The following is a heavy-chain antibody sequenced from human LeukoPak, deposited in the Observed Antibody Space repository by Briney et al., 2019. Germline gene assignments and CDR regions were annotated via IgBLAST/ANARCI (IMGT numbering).Heavy chain of an antibody. CDR3: LRGDRRDY. V-gene: IGHV3-21*06. CDR2: IDSSGGYM. CDR1: GFTFSSYA. J-gene: IGHJ4*02. Sequence: GGSLRLSCAASGFTFSSYALNWARQAPGKGLEWVSSIDSSGGYMFYADSVKGRFIISRDNAKDSLYLQMNSLRVEDTAVYYCLRGDRRDYWGQGTLVTVSS.